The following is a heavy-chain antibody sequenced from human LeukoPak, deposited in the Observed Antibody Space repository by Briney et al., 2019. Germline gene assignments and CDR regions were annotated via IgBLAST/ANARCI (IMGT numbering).Heavy chain of an antibody. V-gene: IGHV4-59*12. CDR1: GGSISSYY. CDR3: ARVYSSSSWFDP. CDR2: IYYSGST. Sequence: SEALSLTCTVSGGSISSYYWNWIRQPPGKGLEWIGYIYYSGSTNYNPSLKSRVTMSVDTSKNQFSLKLSSVTAADTAVYYCARVYSSSSWFDPWGQGTLVTVSS. D-gene: IGHD6-6*01. J-gene: IGHJ5*02.